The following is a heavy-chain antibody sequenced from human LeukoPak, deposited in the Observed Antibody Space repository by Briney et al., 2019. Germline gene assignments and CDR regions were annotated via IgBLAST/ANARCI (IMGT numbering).Heavy chain of an antibody. Sequence: PSETLSLTCAVYGGSFSGYYWSWIRQPPGKGLEWIGEINHSGSTNYNPSLKSRVTISVDTSKNQFSRKLSSVTAADTAVYYCARGPNHSIGWFHWGQGTLVTVSS. J-gene: IGHJ4*02. CDR2: INHSGST. CDR1: GGSFSGYY. D-gene: IGHD6-19*01. CDR3: ARGPNHSIGWFH. V-gene: IGHV4-34*01.